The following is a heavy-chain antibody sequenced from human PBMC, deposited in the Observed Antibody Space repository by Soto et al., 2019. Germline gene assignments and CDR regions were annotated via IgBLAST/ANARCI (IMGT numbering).Heavy chain of an antibody. CDR3: ARATYDSSTYYLDY. CDR1: GASISGGDYY. D-gene: IGHD3-22*01. J-gene: IGHJ4*02. V-gene: IGHV4-30-4*01. Sequence: QVQLQESGPGLVKPSQTLSLTCTVSGASISGGDYYWTWIRQPPGKGLEWIGSIYYTGNTYPNPSLESRLSISVDPSNNQFALRLTSVTAPDTAIYYCARATYDSSTYYLDYWGQGTLVTVSS. CDR2: IYYTGNT.